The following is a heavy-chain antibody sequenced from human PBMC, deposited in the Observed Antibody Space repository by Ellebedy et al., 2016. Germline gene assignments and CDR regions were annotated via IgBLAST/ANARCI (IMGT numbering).Heavy chain of an antibody. J-gene: IGHJ3*02. CDR1: GYTFTSYG. D-gene: IGHD5-12*01. V-gene: IGHV1-18*01. CDR3: ARDVATNSPFDAFDI. Sequence: ASVKVSCKASGYTFTSYGISWVRQAPGQGLEWMGWISAYNDNTNYAQKLQGRVTLTTDTSTSTAYMELRSLRSDDTAVYYCARDVATNSPFDAFDIWGQGTMVIVSS. CDR2: ISAYNDNT.